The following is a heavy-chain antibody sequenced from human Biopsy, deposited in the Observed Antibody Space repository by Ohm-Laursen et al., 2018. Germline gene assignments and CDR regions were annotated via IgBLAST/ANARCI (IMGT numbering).Heavy chain of an antibody. J-gene: IGHJ5*02. Sequence: SSVKVSCKASGYTFTNYAIGWVRQAPGQGLEWMGGIIPIPNVATYAQKFQGRITITADESTSTAYMELSSLTSDDTAVYFCARGEGSSWFDPWGHGTLVTVSS. V-gene: IGHV1-69*01. CDR2: IIPIPNVA. D-gene: IGHD1-26*01. CDR3: ARGEGSSWFDP. CDR1: GYTFTNYA.